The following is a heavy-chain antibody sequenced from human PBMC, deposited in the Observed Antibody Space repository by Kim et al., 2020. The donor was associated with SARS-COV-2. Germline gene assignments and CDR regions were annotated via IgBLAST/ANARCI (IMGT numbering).Heavy chain of an antibody. D-gene: IGHD2-15*01. J-gene: IGHJ3*02. CDR2: ISVYNGNT. CDR3: ARDGDIRCHAVDI. CDR1: GYSFTSYG. Sequence: ASVKVSCKASGYSFTSYGISWVRQAPGQGLEWMGCISVYNGNTNYAQKFQDRVTMTTDISTGIAYMDLRSLRSDDTAIYFCARDGDIRCHAVDIWGQGTM. V-gene: IGHV1-18*01.